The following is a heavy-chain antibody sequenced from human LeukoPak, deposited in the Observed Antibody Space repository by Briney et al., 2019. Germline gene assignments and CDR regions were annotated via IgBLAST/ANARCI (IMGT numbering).Heavy chain of an antibody. J-gene: IGHJ4*02. CDR3: ARLPDRWFGELSYYFDY. CDR1: EFTFRSFA. V-gene: IGHV3-30*04. CDR2: ISYDGYNK. D-gene: IGHD3-10*01. Sequence: GGSLRLSCAASEFTFRSFAIHWLRQAPGKGLEWVAVISYDGYNKYYADSVKGRFTISRDNSKNTVYLQMNSLKPEDTAVYYCARLPDRWFGELSYYFDYWGQGTLVTVSS.